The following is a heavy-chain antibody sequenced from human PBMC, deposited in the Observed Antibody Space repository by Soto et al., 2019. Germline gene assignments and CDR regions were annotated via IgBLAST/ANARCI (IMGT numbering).Heavy chain of an antibody. CDR3: ARGRGYDFWIGRLPPLYYYYGMDV. CDR1: GGSFSCYY. Sequence: PSETLSLTCAVYGGSFSCYYWSWIRQPPGKGLEWIGEINHSGSTNYNPSLKSRGTISVDTSKNQFSLKLSSVTAADTAVYYCARGRGYDFWIGRLPPLYYYYGMDVWGQGTTVTVSS. V-gene: IGHV4-34*01. D-gene: IGHD3-3*01. CDR2: INHSGST. J-gene: IGHJ6*02.